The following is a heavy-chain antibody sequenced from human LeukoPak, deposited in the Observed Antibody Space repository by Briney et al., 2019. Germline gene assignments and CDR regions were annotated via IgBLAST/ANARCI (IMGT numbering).Heavy chain of an antibody. J-gene: IGHJ5*02. CDR3: ARDNYYESSGYPRGWFDP. D-gene: IGHD3-22*01. CDR1: GGSISSYY. CDR2: IYTSGST. V-gene: IGHV4-4*07. Sequence: PSETLSLTCTVSGGSISSYYWSWIRQPAGKGLEWIGRIYTSGSTNYNPSLKSRVTMSVDTSKNQFSLKLSSVTAADTAVYYCARDNYYESSGYPRGWFDPWGQGTLVTVSS.